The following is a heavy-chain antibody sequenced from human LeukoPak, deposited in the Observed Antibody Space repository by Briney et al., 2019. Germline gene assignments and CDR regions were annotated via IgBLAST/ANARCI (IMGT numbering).Heavy chain of an antibody. CDR3: AKEASVTYREDFDY. V-gene: IGHV3-30*18. CDR1: GFSFSSYG. J-gene: IGHJ4*02. D-gene: IGHD3-16*01. Sequence: LAGGSLRLSCAASGFSFSSYGMHWVRRAPGKGLDWVAVISFDGSTAYYADSVKGRFTISRDNSKNTLSLQMNSLRAEDTAVYYCAKEASVTYREDFDYWGQGTLVTVSS. CDR2: ISFDGSTA.